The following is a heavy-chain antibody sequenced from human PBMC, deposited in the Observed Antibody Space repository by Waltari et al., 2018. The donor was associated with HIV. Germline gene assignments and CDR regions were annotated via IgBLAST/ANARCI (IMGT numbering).Heavy chain of an antibody. D-gene: IGHD5-18*01. CDR1: GGSVSSGSYY. V-gene: IGHV4-61*01. CDR3: ARGRGYSYGLNYFDY. CDR2: IYYSGST. Sequence: QVQLQESGPGLVKPSETLSLTCTVSGGSVSSGSYYLSWIRPPPGKGLEWIGYIYYSGSTNNNPSLKSRVTISLDTSKNQFSLKLSSVTAADTAVYYCARGRGYSYGLNYFDYWGQGTLVTVSS. J-gene: IGHJ4*02.